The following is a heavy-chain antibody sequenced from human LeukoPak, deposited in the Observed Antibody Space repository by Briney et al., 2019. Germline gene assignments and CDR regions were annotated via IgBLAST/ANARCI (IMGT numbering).Heavy chain of an antibody. J-gene: IGHJ3*02. CDR1: GGTFSSYA. CDR3: ARGYSGYHDAFHI. V-gene: IGHV1-69*06. CDR2: IIPIFGTA. Sequence: SVKVSCKASGGTFSSYAISWVRQAPGQGLEWMGGIIPIFGTANYAQKFQGRVTITADKSTSTAYMELSSLRSEDTAVYYCARGYSGYHDAFHIWGQGTMVTVSS. D-gene: IGHD1-26*01.